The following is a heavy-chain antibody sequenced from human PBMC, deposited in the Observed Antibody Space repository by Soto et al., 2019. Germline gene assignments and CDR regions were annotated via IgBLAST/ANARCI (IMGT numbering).Heavy chain of an antibody. Sequence: PVGSLRRSCAASGFTFSSYSMNWVRQAPGKGLEWVSSISSSSSYIYYADSVKGRFPISRDNAKNSLYLQMNSLRAEDTAVYYCGTVSGWYLLGYWGQGTLVTVSS. D-gene: IGHD6-19*01. CDR3: GTVSGWYLLGY. CDR2: ISSSSSYI. V-gene: IGHV3-21*01. CDR1: GFTFSSYS. J-gene: IGHJ4*02.